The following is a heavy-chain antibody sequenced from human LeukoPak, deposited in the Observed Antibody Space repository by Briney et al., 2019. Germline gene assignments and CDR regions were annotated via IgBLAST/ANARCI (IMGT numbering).Heavy chain of an antibody. D-gene: IGHD6-19*01. CDR3: AKTALAVAGIVAVESERDY. J-gene: IGHJ4*02. CDR2: ICGRGGRT. Sequence: VGCLRLSRAASGVISSIYSTSWVPRAPRKGVEWVSDICGRGGRTDYTDSVKGRFTISRDNSKNPLYLQMHSVRAEDTAVYYCAKTALAVAGIVAVESERDYWGQGNLVTVSS. CDR1: GVISSIYS. V-gene: IGHV3-23*01.